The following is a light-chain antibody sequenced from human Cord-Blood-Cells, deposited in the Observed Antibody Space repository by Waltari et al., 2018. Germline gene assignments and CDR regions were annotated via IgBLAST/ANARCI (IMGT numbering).Light chain of an antibody. CDR2: AVS. CDR3: SSYTSSSTYV. CDR1: SSDVGGYNY. V-gene: IGLV2-14*01. J-gene: IGLJ1*01. Sequence: QSALTQPASVSGSPGQSITISCTGTSSDVGGYNYVSWYQQHPGKAPKLMIYAVSNRPSGVSNRFSGSKSRNTASLTISGLQAEDEADYYCSSYTSSSTYVFGTGTKVTVL.